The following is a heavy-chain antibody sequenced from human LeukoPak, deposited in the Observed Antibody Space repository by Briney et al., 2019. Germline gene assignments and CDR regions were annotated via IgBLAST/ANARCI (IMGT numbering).Heavy chain of an antibody. CDR3: ARANGYSYPDWYFDL. D-gene: IGHD5-18*01. Sequence: SETLSLTCTVSGGSISSGDYYWSWIRQPPGKGLEWIGYIYYSGSTYYNPSLKSRVTISVDTSKNQFSLKLSSVTAADTAVYYCARANGYSYPDWYFDLWGRGTLVTVSS. J-gene: IGHJ2*01. V-gene: IGHV4-30-4*01. CDR2: IYYSGST. CDR1: GGSISSGDYY.